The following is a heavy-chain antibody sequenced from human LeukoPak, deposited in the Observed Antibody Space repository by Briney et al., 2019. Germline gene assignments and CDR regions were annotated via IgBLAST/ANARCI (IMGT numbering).Heavy chain of an antibody. CDR1: GFTFSSYS. CDR2: ISSSSSSTI. J-gene: IGHJ4*02. D-gene: IGHD3-16*02. V-gene: IGHV3-48*04. Sequence: GGSLRLSCAASGFTFSSYSMNWVRQAPGKGLEWVSYISSSSSSTIYYGGAVKCRFAISRDNAKNSLYLHMNSLRAEDTAVYYCARGVWFRGGHLYASPDFDYWGQGTLVTVSS. CDR3: ARGVWFRGGHLYASPDFDY.